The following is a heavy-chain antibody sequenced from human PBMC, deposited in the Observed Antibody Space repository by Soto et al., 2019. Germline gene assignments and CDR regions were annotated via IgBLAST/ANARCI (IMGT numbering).Heavy chain of an antibody. CDR2: ISGSGENT. Sequence: EVQVLESGGGLVQPGGSLRLSCAASGFTFSTYVMYWVRQAPGKGLEWISAISGSGENTYYADSVKGRFAISRDNSRNTVYLVMKSLTVDATAVYYCAKLGVRIATGGTDYWGQGTLVTVSS. V-gene: IGHV3-23*01. CDR3: AKLGVRIATGGTDY. D-gene: IGHD6-13*01. CDR1: GFTFSTYV. J-gene: IGHJ4*02.